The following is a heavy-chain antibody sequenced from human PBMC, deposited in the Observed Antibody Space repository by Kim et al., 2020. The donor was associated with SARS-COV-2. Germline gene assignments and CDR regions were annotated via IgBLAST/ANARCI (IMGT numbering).Heavy chain of an antibody. Sequence: GGSLRLSCAASGFTFSNAWMSWVRQAPGKGLQWVGRIKSKTDGGTTDYAAPVKGRFTISRDDSKNTLYLQMNSLKTEDTAVYCCTTVDSSWYDFLYSYYGIVVWGQGTTVTVSS. V-gene: IGHV3-15*01. D-gene: IGHD6-13*01. CDR3: TTVDSSWYDFLYSYYGIVV. CDR2: IKSKTDGGTT. CDR1: GFTFSNAW. J-gene: IGHJ6*02.